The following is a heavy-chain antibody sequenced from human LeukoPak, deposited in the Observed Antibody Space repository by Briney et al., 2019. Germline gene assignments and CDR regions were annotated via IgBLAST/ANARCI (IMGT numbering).Heavy chain of an antibody. J-gene: IGHJ4*02. CDR3: VREHSWGDFDY. CDR1: GGSINSGY. CDR2: LYPSGST. D-gene: IGHD2-15*01. Sequence: SETLSLTCSVSGGSINSGYWSWIRQPPGKGLEWIGLLYPSGSTNYNPSLKSRVTISVDTSKNQFSLKLSSVTAADTAVYYCVREHSWGDFDYWGQGTLVTVSS. V-gene: IGHV4-59*13.